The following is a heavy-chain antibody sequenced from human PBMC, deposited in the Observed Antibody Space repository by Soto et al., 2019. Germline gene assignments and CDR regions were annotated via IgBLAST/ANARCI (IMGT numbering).Heavy chain of an antibody. V-gene: IGHV4-30-2*01. CDR1: GGSISSGGYS. D-gene: IGHD3-10*01. CDR2: IYHSGST. CDR3: ASLYYYGSGSYYNASYYFGY. Sequence: SETLSLTCAVSGGSISSGGYSWSWIRQPPGKGLEWIGYIYHSGSTYYNPSLKSRVTISVDRSKNQFSLKLSSVTAADTAVYYCASLYYYGSGSYYNASYYFGYWGQGTLVTVSS. J-gene: IGHJ4*02.